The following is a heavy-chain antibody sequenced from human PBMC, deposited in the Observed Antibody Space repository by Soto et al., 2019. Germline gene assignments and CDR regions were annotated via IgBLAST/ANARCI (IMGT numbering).Heavy chain of an antibody. CDR3: AREIIVTTLGWFDP. D-gene: IGHD3-16*01. CDR1: GGTFSSYT. Sequence: QVQLVQSGAEVKKPGSSVKVSCKASGGTFSSYTISWVRQAPGQGLEWMGRIISILGIANYAQKFQGRVTIPADKSTSTAYMELSSLRSEDTAVYYCAREIIVTTLGWFDPWGQGTLVTVSS. CDR2: IISILGIA. J-gene: IGHJ5*02. V-gene: IGHV1-69*08.